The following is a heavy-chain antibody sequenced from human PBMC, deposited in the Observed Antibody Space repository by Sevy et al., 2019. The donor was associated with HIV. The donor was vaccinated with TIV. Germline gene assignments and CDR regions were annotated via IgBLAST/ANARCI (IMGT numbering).Heavy chain of an antibody. CDR2: ISSDGSSL. D-gene: IGHD1-1*01. CDR1: GFSFSSNW. CDR3: ASGGTLFRY. Sequence: GGSLRLSCAASGFSFSSNWMQWVRQAPGKGLVWVSRISSDGSSLRYADSVKGRFTISRDNAENTVYLQMNSLRAEDTAVYYCASGGTLFRYWGQGTLVTVSS. J-gene: IGHJ4*02. V-gene: IGHV3-74*01.